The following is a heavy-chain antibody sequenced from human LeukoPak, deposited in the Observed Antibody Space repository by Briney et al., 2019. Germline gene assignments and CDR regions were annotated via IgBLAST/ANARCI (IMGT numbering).Heavy chain of an antibody. Sequence: SETLSLTCTVSGGSISSYYWSWIRQPPGKGLEWIGYIYYSGSTNYNPSLKSRVTVSVDTSKNQFSLKLSSVTAADTAVYYCARYYYDSSGYYYEAFDIWGQGTMVTVFS. CDR2: IYYSGST. CDR3: ARYYYDSSGYYYEAFDI. CDR1: GGSISSYY. V-gene: IGHV4-59*08. D-gene: IGHD3-22*01. J-gene: IGHJ3*02.